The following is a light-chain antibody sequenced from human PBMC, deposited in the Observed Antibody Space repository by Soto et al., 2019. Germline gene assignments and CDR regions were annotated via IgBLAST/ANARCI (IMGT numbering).Light chain of an antibody. CDR2: DAS. Sequence: EIVLTQSPATLSLSPGERATLSCRVSQSVSRYLAWYQQKPGQAPRLLIYDASNRATGTPARFSGSGSGTDFTLTISSLEPEDFAVYYCQQRSNWPPLTFGGGTKVEIK. CDR1: QSVSRY. CDR3: QQRSNWPPLT. J-gene: IGKJ4*01. V-gene: IGKV3-11*01.